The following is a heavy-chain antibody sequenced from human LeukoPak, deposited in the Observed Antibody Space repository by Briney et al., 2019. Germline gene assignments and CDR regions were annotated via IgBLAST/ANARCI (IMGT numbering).Heavy chain of an antibody. CDR2: IYYSGST. D-gene: IGHD1-26*01. Sequence: SETLSLTCTVSGGSISGYFWSWIRQPPGKGLEWIGYIYYSGSTKYNPSLKSRVTISVDTSKNQFSLKLSSVTAADTAVYYRARSTYGDYWGQGALVTVSS. V-gene: IGHV4-59*08. CDR1: GGSISGYF. J-gene: IGHJ4*02. CDR3: ARSTYGDY.